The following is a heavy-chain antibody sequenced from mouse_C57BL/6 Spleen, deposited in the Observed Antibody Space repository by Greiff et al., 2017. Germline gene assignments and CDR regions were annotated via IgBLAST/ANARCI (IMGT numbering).Heavy chain of an antibody. V-gene: IGHV1-15*01. CDR1: GYTFTDYE. J-gene: IGHJ3*01. CDR2: IDPETGGT. CDR3: TRSGGTYWFAY. Sequence: QVQLQQSGAELVRPGASVTLSCKASGYTFTDYEMHWVKQTPVHGLEWIGAIDPETGGTAYNQKFKGKAILTADKSSSTAYMERRSLTSEDSAVYYCTRSGGTYWFAYWGQGTLVTVSA. D-gene: IGHD4-1*01.